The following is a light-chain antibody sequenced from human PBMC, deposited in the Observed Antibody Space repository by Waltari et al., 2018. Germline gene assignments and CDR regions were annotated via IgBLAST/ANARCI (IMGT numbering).Light chain of an antibody. CDR3: SSYTSTSTLV. V-gene: IGLV2-14*03. CDR1: SRDLGGLDS. CDR2: AVS. Sequence: QSALTQPASVSGSPGQSIPISCTGTSRDLGGLDSVSWYQHHPGQAPQLLIFAVSYRPSGVSTRFSGSKSGNTASLTISGLQAEDEADYSCSSYTSTSTLVFGSGTKVTVL. J-gene: IGLJ1*01.